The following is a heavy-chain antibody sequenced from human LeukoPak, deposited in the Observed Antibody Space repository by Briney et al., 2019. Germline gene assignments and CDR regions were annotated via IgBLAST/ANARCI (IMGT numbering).Heavy chain of an antibody. CDR3: AAGYYYDSSGYHGRYAFDI. CDR2: FDPEDGET. CDR1: GYTLTELS. Sequence: GASVKVSCKVSGYTLTELSMHWVRQAPGKGLEWMGGFDPEDGETIYAQKFQGRVTMTEDTSTDTAYMELSSLRSEDTAVYYCAAGYYYDSSGYHGRYAFDIWGQGTMITVSS. V-gene: IGHV1-24*01. J-gene: IGHJ3*02. D-gene: IGHD3-22*01.